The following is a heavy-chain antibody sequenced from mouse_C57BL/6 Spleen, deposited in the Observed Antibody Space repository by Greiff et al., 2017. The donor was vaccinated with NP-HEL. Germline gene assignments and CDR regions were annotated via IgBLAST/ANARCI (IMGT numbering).Heavy chain of an antibody. V-gene: IGHV5-16*01. CDR1: GFTFSDYY. J-gene: IGHJ1*03. D-gene: IGHD2-1*01. CDR3: ARGYYGNWYFDV. CDR2: INYDGSST. Sequence: DVQLVESEGGLVQPGSSMKLSCTASGFTFSDYYMAWVRQVPEKGLEWVANINYDGSSTYYLDSLKSRFIISRDNAKNILYLQMSSLKSEDTATYYCARGYYGNWYFDVWGTGTTVTVSS.